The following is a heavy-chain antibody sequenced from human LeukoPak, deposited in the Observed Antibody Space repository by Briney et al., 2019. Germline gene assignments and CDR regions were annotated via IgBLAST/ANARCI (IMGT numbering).Heavy chain of an antibody. J-gene: IGHJ4*02. D-gene: IGHD6-6*01. CDR3: ARGSAAVSRYSSSPADY. Sequence: SVKVSCKASGGTFSSYAISWVRQAPGQGLEWMGVIIPIFGTANYAQKFQGRVTITADESTSTAYMELSSLRSEDTAVYYCARGSAAVSRYSSSPADYWGQGTLVTVSS. CDR1: GGTFSSYA. CDR2: IIPIFGTA. V-gene: IGHV1-69*01.